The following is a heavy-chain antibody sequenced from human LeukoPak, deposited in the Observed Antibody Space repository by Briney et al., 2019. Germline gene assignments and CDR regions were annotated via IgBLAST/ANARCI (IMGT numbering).Heavy chain of an antibody. J-gene: IGHJ4*02. Sequence: PGGSLRLSCSASGFTFSSYEMNWVRQAPGKGLEWISYITGSGDTIYYADSVKGRFTISRDNAKNSLYLQMNSLRAEDTAVYYCARRATTERGHSYGLDYWGQGTLVTVSS. CDR1: GFTFSSYE. V-gene: IGHV3-48*03. CDR2: ITGSGDTI. D-gene: IGHD5-18*01. CDR3: ARRATTERGHSYGLDY.